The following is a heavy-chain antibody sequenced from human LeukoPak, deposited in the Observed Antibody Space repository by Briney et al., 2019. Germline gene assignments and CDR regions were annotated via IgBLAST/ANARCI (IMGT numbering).Heavy chain of an antibody. CDR2: IIPIFGTA. D-gene: IGHD6-13*01. CDR3: ACSIAAAGTWAHFDY. J-gene: IGHJ4*02. CDR1: GGTFSSYA. V-gene: IGHV1-69*13. Sequence: SVKVSCKASGGTFSSYAISWVRQAPGQGLEWMGGIIPIFGTANYAQKFQGRVTITADEPTSTAYMELSSLRSEDTAVYYCACSIAAAGTWAHFDYWGQGTLVTVSS.